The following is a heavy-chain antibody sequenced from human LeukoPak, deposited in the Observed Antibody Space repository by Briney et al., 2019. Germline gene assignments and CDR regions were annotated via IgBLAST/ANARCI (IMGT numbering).Heavy chain of an antibody. V-gene: IGHV3-30-3*01. CDR3: ARDRSAGYDILTGYFQPSDY. CDR1: GFTFSSYA. Sequence: PGGSLRLSCAASGFTFSSYAMHWVRQAPGKGLEWVAVISYDGSNKYYADSVKGRFTISRDNSKNTLYLQMNSLRAEDTAVYYCARDRSAGYDILTGYFQPSDYWGQGTLVTVSS. D-gene: IGHD3-9*01. J-gene: IGHJ4*02. CDR2: ISYDGSNK.